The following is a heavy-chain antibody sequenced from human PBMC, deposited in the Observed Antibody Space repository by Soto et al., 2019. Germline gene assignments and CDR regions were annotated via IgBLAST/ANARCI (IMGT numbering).Heavy chain of an antibody. Sequence: GGSLRLSCAASGFTFSSYAMHWVRQAPGKGLEWVAVISYDGSNKYYADSVKGRFTISRDNSKNTLYLQMNSLRAEDTAVYYCARDLDSYYYGSGATGGNWFDPWGQGTLVTVSS. J-gene: IGHJ5*02. CDR2: ISYDGSNK. CDR3: ARDLDSYYYGSGATGGNWFDP. CDR1: GFTFSSYA. D-gene: IGHD3-10*01. V-gene: IGHV3-30-3*01.